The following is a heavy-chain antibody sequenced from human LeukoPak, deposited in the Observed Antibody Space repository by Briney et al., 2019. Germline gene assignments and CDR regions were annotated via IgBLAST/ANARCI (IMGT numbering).Heavy chain of an antibody. Sequence: ASVKVSCTASGYTFTSYYMHWVRQAPGQGLEWMGIINPSGGSTSYAQKFQGRVTMTRDTSTSTVYMELSSLRSEDTAVYYCARAPRYDSSGYYFIRWGQGTLVTVSS. V-gene: IGHV1-46*01. CDR3: ARAPRYDSSGYYFIR. J-gene: IGHJ4*02. D-gene: IGHD3-22*01. CDR2: INPSGGST. CDR1: GYTFTSYY.